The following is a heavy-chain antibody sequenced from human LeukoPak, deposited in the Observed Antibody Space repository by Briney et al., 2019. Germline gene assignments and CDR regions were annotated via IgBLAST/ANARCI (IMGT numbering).Heavy chain of an antibody. V-gene: IGHV3-23*01. J-gene: IGHJ3*02. D-gene: IGHD3-10*01. Sequence: GGSLRLSCAASGFTFSSYSMSWVRQAPGKGLEWVSAINRSGGSTYHADSVKGRFTISRDNSKNTLYLQMNSLRAEDTAVYYCAKDLRITMVLGAFDMWGQGTMVTVS. CDR3: AKDLRITMVLGAFDM. CDR1: GFTFSSYS. CDR2: INRSGGST.